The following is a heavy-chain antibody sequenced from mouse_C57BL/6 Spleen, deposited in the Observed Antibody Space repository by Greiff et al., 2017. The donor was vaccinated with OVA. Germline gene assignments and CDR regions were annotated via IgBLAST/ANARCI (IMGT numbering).Heavy chain of an antibody. J-gene: IGHJ4*01. CDR1: GYTFTSYW. CDR2: IYPGSGST. CDR3: ASLGHYYSSSWDYAMDY. V-gene: IGHV1-55*01. Sequence: QVQLQQPGAELVKPGASVKMSCKASGYTFTSYWITWVKQRPGQGLEWIGDIYPGSGSTNYNEKFKSKATLTVDTSSSTAYMQLSSLTSEDSAVYYCASLGHYYSSSWDYAMDYWGQGTSVTVSS. D-gene: IGHD1-1*01.